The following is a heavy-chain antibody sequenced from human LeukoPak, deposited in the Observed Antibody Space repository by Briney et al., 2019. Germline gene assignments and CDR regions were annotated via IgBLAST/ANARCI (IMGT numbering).Heavy chain of an antibody. CDR2: ICGSGGST. D-gene: IGHD2-2*01. CDR1: GFTFSSYA. Sequence: GGSLRLSCAASGFTFSSYAMSWVRQAPGKGLEWVSAICGSGGSTYYADSVKGRFTISRDNSKNTLYLQMNSLRAEDTAVYYCAKGDCSSTSCYSEYYFDYWGQGTLVTVSS. J-gene: IGHJ4*02. V-gene: IGHV3-23*01. CDR3: AKGDCSSTSCYSEYYFDY.